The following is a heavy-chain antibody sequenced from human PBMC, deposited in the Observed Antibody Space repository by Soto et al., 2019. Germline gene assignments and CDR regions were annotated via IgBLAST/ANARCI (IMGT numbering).Heavy chain of an antibody. J-gene: IGHJ4*02. CDR3: ARRDSSYGFSEGNY. CDR1: RGSISTSYW. D-gene: IGHD5-12*01. CDR2: IFHTGRT. V-gene: IGHV4-4*02. Sequence: QVQLQESGPGLVTPSGTLSLTCTVSRGSISTSYWWTWVRQPPNKGLEWIGEIFHTGRTNYNPSLRSRNTISVDKSTNQFSLQLASVTAADTAMYYWARRDSSYGFSEGNYWGQGTLVTVSS.